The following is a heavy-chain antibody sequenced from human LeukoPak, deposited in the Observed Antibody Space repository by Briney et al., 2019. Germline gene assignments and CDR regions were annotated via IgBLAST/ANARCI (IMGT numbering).Heavy chain of an antibody. J-gene: IGHJ4*02. CDR3: AKEVVGAPNGYFDY. D-gene: IGHD1-26*01. CDR1: GFIFDKYW. CDR2: IKEDGSEE. Sequence: SGGSLRLSCVASGFIFDKYWMVWLRQPPGKGLEWVANIKEDGSEENYVDSVKGRFTISRDNVKNSLYLQMDSLRGEDTAVYYCAKEVVGAPNGYFDYWGQGTLVTVSS. V-gene: IGHV3-7*01.